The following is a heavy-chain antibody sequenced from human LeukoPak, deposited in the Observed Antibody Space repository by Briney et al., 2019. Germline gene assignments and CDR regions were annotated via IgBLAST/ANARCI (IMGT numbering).Heavy chain of an antibody. CDR3: AKDLGWDVPAVAY. D-gene: IGHD1-26*01. Sequence: GGSLRLSCVASGFTFKNYVMNWVRQAPGKGLEWLATIYGSGVSISYADSVKGRFTISRDNSNNTLYLQMNSLRAEDTAMYYCAKDLGWDVPAVAYWGQGILVTVSS. CDR2: IYGSGVSI. V-gene: IGHV3-23*01. CDR1: GFTFKNYV. J-gene: IGHJ4*02.